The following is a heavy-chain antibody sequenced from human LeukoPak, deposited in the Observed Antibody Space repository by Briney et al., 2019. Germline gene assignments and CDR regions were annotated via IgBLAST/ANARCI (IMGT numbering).Heavy chain of an antibody. V-gene: IGHV1-69*05. D-gene: IGHD3-10*01. J-gene: IGHJ4*02. CDR1: GGTFSSYA. CDR3: ARDSWNYGSGSAY. Sequence: ASVKVSCKASGGTFSSYAISWVRQAPGQGLEWMGGIIPIFGTANYAQKLQGRVTMTTDTSTSTAYMELRSLRSDDTAVYYCARDSWNYGSGSAYWGQGTLVTVSS. CDR2: IIPIFGTA.